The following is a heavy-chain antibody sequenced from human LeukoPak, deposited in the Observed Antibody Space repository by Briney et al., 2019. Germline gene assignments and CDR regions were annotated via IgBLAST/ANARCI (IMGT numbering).Heavy chain of an antibody. D-gene: IGHD5-12*01. V-gene: IGHV3-21*01. CDR1: GFTFSSYS. CDR3: ARGGDSGYDN. CDR2: ISSSSSYV. Sequence: PGGSLRLSCAASGFTFSSYSMNWVRQAPGKGLEWVSSISSSSSYVYYADSVKGRFTISRDNAKNSLYLQMNSLRAEDTAVYYCARGGDSGYDNWGQGTLVTVSS. J-gene: IGHJ4*02.